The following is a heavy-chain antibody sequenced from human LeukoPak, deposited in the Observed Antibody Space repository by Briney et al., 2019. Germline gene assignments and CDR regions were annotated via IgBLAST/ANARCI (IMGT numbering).Heavy chain of an antibody. J-gene: IGHJ6*04. V-gene: IGHV3-48*03. Sequence: GGSLRLSCAASGFTFSSYEMNWVRQAPGKGLERVSYISSSGSTKYYADSVKGRFTISRDNAKNSVHLQMNSLRAEDTAVYYCARAIFMGVWGKGTTVTISS. CDR2: ISSSGSTK. D-gene: IGHD2-15*01. CDR3: ARAIFMGV. CDR1: GFTFSSYE.